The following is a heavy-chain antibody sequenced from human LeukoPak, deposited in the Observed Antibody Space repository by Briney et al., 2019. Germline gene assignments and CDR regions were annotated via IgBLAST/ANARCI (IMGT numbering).Heavy chain of an antibody. V-gene: IGHV3-15*01. CDR3: TTDGTNSNYAFDY. Sequence: GSLRLSCAASGFTFSNAWMSWVRQAPGKGLEWVGGIKSKSDGGTKEYAATRKGRFTISRDYSKNTVYLQMNSLKTEDTAVYYCTTDGTNSNYAFDYWGQGTLVIVSS. J-gene: IGHJ4*02. D-gene: IGHD4-11*01. CDR1: GFTFSNAW. CDR2: IKSKSDGGTK.